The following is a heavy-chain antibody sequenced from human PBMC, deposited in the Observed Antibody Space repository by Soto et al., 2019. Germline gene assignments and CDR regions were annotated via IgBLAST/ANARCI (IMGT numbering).Heavy chain of an antibody. CDR2: ISAYNGNS. J-gene: IGHJ4*02. V-gene: IGHV1-18*01. CDR3: AKESSSGWYYFDY. CDR1: GYNFKSYD. D-gene: IGHD6-19*01. Sequence: ASVKVSCKTSGYNFKSYDINWVRQAPGQGLEWMGWISAYNGNSNYAQNFQGRVTMTTDTSTSTAYMELRSLTSDDTAVYFCAKESSSGWYYFDYWGQGTLVTVSS.